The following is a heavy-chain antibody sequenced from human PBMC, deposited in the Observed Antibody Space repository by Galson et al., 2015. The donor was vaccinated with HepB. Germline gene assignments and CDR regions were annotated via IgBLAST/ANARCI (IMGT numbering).Heavy chain of an antibody. CDR3: ARDCGFWIESRYYYYMDG. CDR2: IHYSGST. J-gene: IGHJ6*03. V-gene: IGHV4-31*03. D-gene: IGHD2-21*01. Sequence: TLSLTCTVSGGSTSSDGYYWSWIRQHPGKGLEWIGYIHYSGSTYYNPSLESRVTISIDTSKNQFSLRLSSVTSADTAVYYCARDCGFWIESRYYYYMDGGGKGPRSPSP. CDR1: GGSTSSDGYY.